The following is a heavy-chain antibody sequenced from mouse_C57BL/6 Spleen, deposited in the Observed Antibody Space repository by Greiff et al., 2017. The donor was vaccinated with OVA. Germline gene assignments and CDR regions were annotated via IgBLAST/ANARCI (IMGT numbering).Heavy chain of an antibody. J-gene: IGHJ2*01. CDR2: INPSNGGT. CDR1: GYTFTSYW. Sequence: QVQLQQPGPELVKPGASVKLSCKASGYTFTSYWLHWVKQRPGQGLEWIGNINPSNGGTTYNEQLKSKATLTVDKTSSTAYMQLSSLTSEDSAVYYCARAGGGYYFDYWGQGTTLTVSS. V-gene: IGHV1-53*01. CDR3: ARAGGGYYFDY. D-gene: IGHD1-1*02.